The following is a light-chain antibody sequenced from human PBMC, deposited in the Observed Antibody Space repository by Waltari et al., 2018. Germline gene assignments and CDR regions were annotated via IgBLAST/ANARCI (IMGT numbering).Light chain of an antibody. J-gene: IGLJ2*01. V-gene: IGLV2-14*03. CDR3: SSQSSDTVVI. CDR2: DVN. Sequence: QSALTQPASVSGSPGQSITISCTGSSSDVGRDDSVSWYQDHPGQAPKVIFYDVNNRPSGVSDRFSGSKSGNTASLTISGLQAEDEANYYCSSQSSDTVVIFGGGTKLTVL. CDR1: SSDVGRDDS.